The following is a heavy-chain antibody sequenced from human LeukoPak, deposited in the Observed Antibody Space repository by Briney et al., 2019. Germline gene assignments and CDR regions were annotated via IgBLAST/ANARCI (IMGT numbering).Heavy chain of an antibody. D-gene: IGHD1-26*01. CDR1: GFTFSSYA. CDR3: ARDLRRWELLNFDY. V-gene: IGHV3-30*04. CDR2: ISYDGSNK. J-gene: IGHJ4*02. Sequence: PGRSLRLSCAASGFTFSSYAMHWVRQAPGKGLEWVAVISYDGSNKYYADSVKGRFTISRDNSKNTLYLQMNSLRAEDTAVYYCARDLRRWELLNFDYWGQGTLVTVSS.